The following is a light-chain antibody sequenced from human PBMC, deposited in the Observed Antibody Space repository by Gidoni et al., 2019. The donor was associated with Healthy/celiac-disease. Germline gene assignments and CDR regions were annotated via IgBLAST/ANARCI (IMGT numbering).Light chain of an antibody. CDR3: HQRSNWLT. CDR1: QSVSSY. V-gene: IGKV3-11*01. Sequence: EIVLTQSPATLSLSPGERATLSCRASQSVSSYLAWYQQKPGQAPRLLIYDASNRATGIPARFSGSGSGTDFTHTISSLEPEDFAVYYCHQRSNWLTFGGGTKVEIK. CDR2: DAS. J-gene: IGKJ4*01.